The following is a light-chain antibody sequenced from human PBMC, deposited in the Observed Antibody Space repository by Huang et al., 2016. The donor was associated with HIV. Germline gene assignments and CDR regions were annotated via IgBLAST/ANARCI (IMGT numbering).Light chain of an antibody. V-gene: IGKV4-1*01. Sequence: DIVMTQSPDSLAVSLGVRATINCKSSQSILYSSNNKNYLAWYQQKPGQPPKLLIYWASTRESGVPDRFSGSGSGTDFTLTISSLQAEDVAVYCCQQYYNTPPTFGRGTKVEVK. CDR3: QQYYNTPPT. J-gene: IGKJ1*01. CDR2: WAS. CDR1: QSILYSSNNKNY.